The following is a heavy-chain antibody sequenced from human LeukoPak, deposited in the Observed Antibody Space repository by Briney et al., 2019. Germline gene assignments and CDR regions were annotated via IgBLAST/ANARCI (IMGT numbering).Heavy chain of an antibody. CDR1: GGSFSSYY. CDR2: IFTSGST. Sequence: TSETLSLTCTVSGGSFSSYYWNWIRQPAGMGLEWIGRIFTSGSTIYNPSLQSRVTMSVDTSKNQLSLKVRSVTAADTAVYYCTRSTTATHAYDYWGQGTLVTVSA. CDR3: TRSTTATHAYDY. V-gene: IGHV4-4*07. J-gene: IGHJ4*02. D-gene: IGHD1-1*01.